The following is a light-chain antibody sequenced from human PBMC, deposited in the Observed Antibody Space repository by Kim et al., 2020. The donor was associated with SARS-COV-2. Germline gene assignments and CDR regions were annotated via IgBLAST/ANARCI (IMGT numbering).Light chain of an antibody. CDR1: QSVSSN. CDR2: GAS. CDR3: QQYNNWPQT. Sequence: GSPREKAPLSCRASQSVSSNLAWYQQKPGQAPRLLIYGASTRATGIPARFSGSGSGTEFTLTISSLQSEDFAVYYCQQYNNWPQTFGQGTKVDIK. V-gene: IGKV3-15*01. J-gene: IGKJ1*01.